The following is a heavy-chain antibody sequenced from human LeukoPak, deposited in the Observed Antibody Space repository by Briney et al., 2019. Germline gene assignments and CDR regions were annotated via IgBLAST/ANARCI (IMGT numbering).Heavy chain of an antibody. Sequence: GGSLRLSCAASGFTFRDYYMGWIRQAPGKGLELVSYISLTGSTISYADSLKGRFTISRDNSKNTGYVQMNSLRAEDTAVYHCAKDRSSPLEAFDIWGQGTMVTVSS. D-gene: IGHD2-2*01. J-gene: IGHJ3*02. CDR2: ISLTGSTI. CDR3: AKDRSSPLEAFDI. V-gene: IGHV3-11*01. CDR1: GFTFRDYY.